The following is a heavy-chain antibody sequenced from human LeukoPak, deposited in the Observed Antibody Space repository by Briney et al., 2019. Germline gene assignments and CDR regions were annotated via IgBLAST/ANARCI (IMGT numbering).Heavy chain of an antibody. J-gene: IGHJ6*03. Sequence: SETLSLTCTVSGGSIDSSSYYWSWIRQPPGKGLEWIGYIYYSGSTNYNPSLRSRVTISVDTSKNQFSLKLSSVTAADTAVYYCARVINGSGRLQYYMDVWGKGTTVTISS. CDR1: GGSIDSSSYY. D-gene: IGHD3-10*01. CDR2: IYYSGST. CDR3: ARVINGSGRLQYYMDV. V-gene: IGHV4-61*01.